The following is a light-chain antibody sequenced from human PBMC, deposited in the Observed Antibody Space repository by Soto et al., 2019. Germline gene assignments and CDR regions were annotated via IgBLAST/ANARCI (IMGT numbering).Light chain of an antibody. CDR3: QQYKSHPVT. V-gene: IGKV1-13*02. CDR2: DAS. Sequence: IRMTQSPSSLSASVGDTVTITCRASQSISSHLNWYQQKPGEAPKLLIYDASSLESGVPSRFSGSGSGTDFTLTISNLQPDDFATYYCQQYKSHPVTFGLGTKVDIK. CDR1: QSISSH. J-gene: IGKJ1*01.